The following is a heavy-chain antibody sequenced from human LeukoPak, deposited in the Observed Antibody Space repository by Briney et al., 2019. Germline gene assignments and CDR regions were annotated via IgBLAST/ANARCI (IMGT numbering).Heavy chain of an antibody. Sequence: PSETLSLTCTVSGGSISSYYWSWIRQPPGKGLEWIGYIYYSGSTNYSPSLESRVTISVDTSKNQFSLKLSSVTAADTAVYYCARVDFWSGYFYFDYWGQGTLVTVSS. D-gene: IGHD3-3*01. CDR2: IYYSGST. J-gene: IGHJ4*02. V-gene: IGHV4-59*01. CDR1: GGSISSYY. CDR3: ARVDFWSGYFYFDY.